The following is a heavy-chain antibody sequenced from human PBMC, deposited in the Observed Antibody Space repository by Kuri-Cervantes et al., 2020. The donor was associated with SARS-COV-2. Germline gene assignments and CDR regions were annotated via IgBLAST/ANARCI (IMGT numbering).Heavy chain of an antibody. CDR1: GGSFSGYY. D-gene: IGHD5-12*01. J-gene: IGHJ4*02. CDR3: ARIRLRIFDY. V-gene: IGHV4-34*01. Sequence: SETLSLTCAVYGGSFSGYYWSWIRQPPGKGLEWIGEINHSGSTNYNPSLKSRVTVSVDTSKNQSSLKLSSVTAADTAVYYCARIRLRIFDYWGQGTLVTVSS. CDR2: INHSGST.